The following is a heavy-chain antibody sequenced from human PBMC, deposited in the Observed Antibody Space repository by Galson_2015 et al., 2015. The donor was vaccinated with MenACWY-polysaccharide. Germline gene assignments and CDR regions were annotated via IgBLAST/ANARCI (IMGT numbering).Heavy chain of an antibody. V-gene: IGHV3-66*01. D-gene: IGHD3-10*02. CDR3: ATGNSYYVLGGGNYYYYYAMDV. CDR1: GFTFNNNY. Sequence: SLRLSCAASGFTFNNNYMSWVRQAPGKGLEWLSVLYSTGRTYYADSVRGRFTISRDNSKSTLYLQMSSLRDEDTAVYYCATGNSYYVLGGGNYYYYYAMDVWGQGTTVTVSS. J-gene: IGHJ6*02. CDR2: LYSTGRT.